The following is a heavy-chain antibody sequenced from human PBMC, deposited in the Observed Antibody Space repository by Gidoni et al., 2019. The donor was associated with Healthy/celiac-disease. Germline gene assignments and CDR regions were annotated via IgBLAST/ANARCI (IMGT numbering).Heavy chain of an antibody. CDR3: ATNGYSSGWYSIDAFDI. Sequence: QVQLQQWGAGLLKPSETLSLTCAVYGGSFSGSYWSWIRQPPGKGLEWIGEINHSGSTNYNPPLKSRVTISVDTSKNQFSLKLSSVTAADTAVYYCATNGYSSGWYSIDAFDIWGQGTMVTVPP. CDR1: GGSFSGSY. CDR2: INHSGST. D-gene: IGHD6-19*01. V-gene: IGHV4-34*01. J-gene: IGHJ3*02.